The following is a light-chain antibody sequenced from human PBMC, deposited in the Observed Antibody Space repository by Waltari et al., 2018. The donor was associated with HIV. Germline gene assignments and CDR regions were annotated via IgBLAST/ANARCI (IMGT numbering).Light chain of an antibody. CDR1: RTNIGAGHD. V-gene: IGLV1-40*01. J-gene: IGLJ1*01. Sequence: QSVLTQPPSVSGALGQRVTISCTGSRTNIGAGHDVHWYQQLPGTAPKLLIYGNIIRPSGVPDRFSSSKSGTSASLAITGLRPEDEADYYCQSYDTSLSVNYVFGTGTKVTVL. CDR3: QSYDTSLSVNYV. CDR2: GNI.